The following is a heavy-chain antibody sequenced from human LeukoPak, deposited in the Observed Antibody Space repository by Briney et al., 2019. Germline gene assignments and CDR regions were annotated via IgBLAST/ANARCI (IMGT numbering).Heavy chain of an antibody. J-gene: IGHJ1*01. V-gene: IGHV3-20*03. CDR3: VRSITMFQY. D-gene: IGHD3-10*01. CDR1: GFMFDEDV. CDR2: TRLNGGST. Sequence: PGGALRLSFAAPGFMFDEDVMGWGRWAPGKGLEWVAGTRLNGGSTAYADSVEGRFTISKDNAKNSLYLQMNSLRAEDTALYYCVRSITMFQYWGQGTLVTVSS.